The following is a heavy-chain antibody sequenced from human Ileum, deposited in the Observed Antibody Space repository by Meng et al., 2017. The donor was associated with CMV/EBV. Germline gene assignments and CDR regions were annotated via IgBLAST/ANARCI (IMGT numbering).Heavy chain of an antibody. V-gene: IGHV1-2*02. CDR3: ARGVRVATRGSGLDY. Sequence: SGYTFTGYYMHWLRQAPGQGLEWVAWINPDSGGTFYAQKFQGRVTMTRDTSISTAYMELSGLRSDDTAVYYCARGVRVATRGSGLDYWGQGTLVTVSS. D-gene: IGHD3-10*01. CDR1: GYTFTGYY. CDR2: INPDSGGT. J-gene: IGHJ4*02.